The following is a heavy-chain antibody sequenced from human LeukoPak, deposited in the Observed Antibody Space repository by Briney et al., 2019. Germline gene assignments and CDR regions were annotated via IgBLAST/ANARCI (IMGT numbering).Heavy chain of an antibody. CDR2: INPNSGGT. CDR1: GYTFTGYY. V-gene: IGHV1-2*02. Sequence: ASVKVSCKASGYTFTGYYMHWVRQAPGQGLEWMGWINPNSGGTNYAQKLQGRVTMTRDTSISTAYMELSRLRSDDTAVYYCARGSITMVRGVKTFDYWGQGTLVTVSS. CDR3: ARGSITMVRGVKTFDY. D-gene: IGHD3-10*01. J-gene: IGHJ4*02.